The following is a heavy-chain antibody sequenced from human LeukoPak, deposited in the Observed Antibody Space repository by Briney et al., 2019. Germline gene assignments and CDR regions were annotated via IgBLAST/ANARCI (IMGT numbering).Heavy chain of an antibody. Sequence: GGSLRLSCAASGFIFSGYEVNWVRHAPGKGLERVSYISSGGETIYYADSVKGRFTISRDNSKNSLYLEMNSLRAEDTAVYYCAIVAGGSLLHSYAFDIWGQGTMVTVSS. CDR3: AIVAGGSLLHSYAFDI. J-gene: IGHJ3*02. V-gene: IGHV3-48*03. CDR2: ISSGGETI. D-gene: IGHD3-22*01. CDR1: GFIFSGYE.